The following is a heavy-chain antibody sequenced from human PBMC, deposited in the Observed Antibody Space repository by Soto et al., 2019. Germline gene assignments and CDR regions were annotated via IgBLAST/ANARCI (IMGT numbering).Heavy chain of an antibody. CDR2: IYYSGST. V-gene: IGHV4-59*08. D-gene: IGHD4-17*01. J-gene: IGHJ3*01. CDR1: GGSISGYY. CDR3: ARQGDYGDYVGVLDF. Sequence: PSETLSLTCTVSGGSISGYYWSWIRQPPGKGLDWIGYIYYSGSTNYNPSLKSRVTISVDTPKNQFSLKLSSVTAADTAVYYCARQGDYGDYVGVLDFSGQGTLVIVSS.